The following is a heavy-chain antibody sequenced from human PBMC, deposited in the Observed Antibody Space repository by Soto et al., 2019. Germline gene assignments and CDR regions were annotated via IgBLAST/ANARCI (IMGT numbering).Heavy chain of an antibody. CDR3: VTHPWWYSSGWSGSYFDY. J-gene: IGHJ4*02. CDR1: GFTFSSYA. D-gene: IGHD6-19*01. Sequence: GGSLRLSCSASGFTFSSYAMHWVRQAPGKGLEYVSAISSNGGSTYYADSVKGRFTISRDNSKNTLYLQMSSLRAEDTAVYYCVTHPWWYSSGWSGSYFDYWGQGTLVTVSS. CDR2: ISSNGGST. V-gene: IGHV3-64D*08.